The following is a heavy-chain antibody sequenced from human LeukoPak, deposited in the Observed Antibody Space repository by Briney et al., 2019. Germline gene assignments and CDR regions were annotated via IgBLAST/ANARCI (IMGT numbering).Heavy chain of an antibody. J-gene: IGHJ4*02. CDR3: AKGRLRTRRGYSGYDSFDY. D-gene: IGHD5-12*01. CDR2: ISGSGGST. V-gene: IGHV3-23*01. CDR1: GFTFGSYA. Sequence: PGGSLRLSCAASGFTFGSYAMSWVRQAPGKGLEWVSAISGSGGSTYYADSVKGRFTISRDNSKNTLYLQMNSLRAEDTAVYYCAKGRLRTRRGYSGYDSFDYWGQGTLVTVSS.